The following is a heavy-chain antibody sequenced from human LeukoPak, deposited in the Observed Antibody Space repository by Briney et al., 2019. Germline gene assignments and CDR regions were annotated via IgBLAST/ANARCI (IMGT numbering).Heavy chain of an antibody. CDR1: GFTFDDYA. V-gene: IGHV3-43D*03. D-gene: IGHD1-26*01. CDR2: ISWDGGST. Sequence: PGGSLRLSCAASGFTFDDYAMHWVRQAPGKGLEWVSLISWDGGSTYYADSVKGRFTISRDNSKNSLYLQMNSLRAEDTALYYCAKDISGVGIVGADYWGQGTLVTVSS. CDR3: AKDISGVGIVGADY. J-gene: IGHJ4*02.